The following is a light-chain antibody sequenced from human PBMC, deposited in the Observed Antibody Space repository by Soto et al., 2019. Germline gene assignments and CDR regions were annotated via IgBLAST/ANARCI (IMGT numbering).Light chain of an antibody. CDR3: QQLDSYPVT. V-gene: IGKV1-9*01. CDR1: QHISSY. CDR2: AAS. J-gene: IGKJ5*01. Sequence: DIQLTQSPSFLSASVGDRVTITCRASQHISSYLAWHQQKPGKAPKLLIYAASTLQSGVPSRFSGSRSETEFPLTISSLQPEDFATYYCQQLDSYPVTFGQGTRLEIK.